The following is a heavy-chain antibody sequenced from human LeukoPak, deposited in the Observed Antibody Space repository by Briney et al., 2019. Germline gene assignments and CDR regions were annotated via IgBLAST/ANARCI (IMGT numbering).Heavy chain of an antibody. V-gene: IGHV3-23*01. J-gene: IGHJ4*02. CDR3: AKVYGSGNYYFPDY. CDR1: GFIFSSYA. D-gene: IGHD3-10*01. CDR2: ISGRGDST. Sequence: GGPLRLSCAASGFIFSSYAMGWVRQAPGKGLEWVSAISGRGDSTYYADSVKGRFTISRDSSKNTLYLQMNSLRAEDTAVYYYAKVYGSGNYYFPDYWGQGTLVTVSS.